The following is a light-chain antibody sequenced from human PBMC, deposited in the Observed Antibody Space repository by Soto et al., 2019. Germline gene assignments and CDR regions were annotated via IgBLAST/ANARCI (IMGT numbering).Light chain of an antibody. V-gene: IGKV3-20*01. J-gene: IGKJ3*01. Sequence: EIVLTQSPGTLSLSPGERATLSCRASQSISSSYLAWYQQKPGQAPRILVYGASSRATGIPDRFSGSGSGTDFTLTISRLELEDVACYYFQQYGSSRFAFGPGTKVDIK. CDR3: QQYGSSRFA. CDR2: GAS. CDR1: QSISSSY.